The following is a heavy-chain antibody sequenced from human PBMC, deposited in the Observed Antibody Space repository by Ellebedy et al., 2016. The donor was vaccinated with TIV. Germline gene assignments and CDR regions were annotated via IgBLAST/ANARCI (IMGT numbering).Heavy chain of an antibody. CDR1: GFSLTTTGVG. J-gene: IGHJ5*02. Sequence: SGPTLVKPTHSLTLTCTFSGFSLTTTGVGVGWFRLPPGKALEWLGIIYWDDDQRYNPSLKTRLTITKDTSKNQVVLTMTNMEPVDTATYYCAHSPVVQHTAMFDPWGQGTLVTVSS. CDR2: IYWDDDQ. D-gene: IGHD6-13*01. V-gene: IGHV2-5*02. CDR3: AHSPVVQHTAMFDP.